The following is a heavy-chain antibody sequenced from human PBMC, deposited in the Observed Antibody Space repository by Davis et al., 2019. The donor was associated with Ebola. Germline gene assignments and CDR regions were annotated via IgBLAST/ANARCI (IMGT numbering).Heavy chain of an antibody. CDR1: GGSISSSSYY. CDR3: ACIAAAGHNWFDP. CDR2: IYYSGST. J-gene: IGHJ5*02. D-gene: IGHD6-13*01. V-gene: IGHV4-39*01. Sequence: PSETLSLTCTVSGGSISSSSYYWGWIRQPPGKGLEWIGSIYYSGSTYYNPSLKSRVTISVDTSKNQFSLKLSSVTAADTAVYYCACIAAAGHNWFDPWGQGTLVTVSS.